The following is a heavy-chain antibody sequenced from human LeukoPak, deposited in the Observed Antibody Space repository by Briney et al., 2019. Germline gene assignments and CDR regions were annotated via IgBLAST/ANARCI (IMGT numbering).Heavy chain of an antibody. J-gene: IGHJ4*02. V-gene: IGHV4-4*07. CDR1: GGSITGYY. CDR2: IYPNGGT. D-gene: IGHD2-2*01. Sequence: SETLSLTCSVSGGSITGYYWSWIRQPAGKGLEWIGRIYPNGGTNYNPSLKSRATMSVDTSKNQFSLKLTSVTAADTAMYYCARTKSTSHYYFDYWGQGTLATVSS. CDR3: ARTKSTSHYYFDY.